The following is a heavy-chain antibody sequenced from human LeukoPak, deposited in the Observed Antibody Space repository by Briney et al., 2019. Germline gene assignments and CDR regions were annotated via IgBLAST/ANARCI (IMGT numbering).Heavy chain of an antibody. V-gene: IGHV3-20*04. Sequence: PGGSPRLSCAASGFTFDDYGMSWVRQAPGKGLEWVSGINWNGGSTGYADSVKGRFTISRDNAKNSLYLQMNSLRAEDTALYYCARDGSDSSGYGLDYWGQGTLVTVSS. D-gene: IGHD3-22*01. CDR1: GFTFDDYG. CDR2: INWNGGST. J-gene: IGHJ4*02. CDR3: ARDGSDSSGYGLDY.